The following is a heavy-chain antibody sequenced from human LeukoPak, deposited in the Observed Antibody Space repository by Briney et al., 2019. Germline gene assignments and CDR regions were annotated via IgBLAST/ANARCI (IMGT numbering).Heavy chain of an antibody. Sequence: ASVKVSCKASGYTFTDYYMHWVRQAPRQGLEWMGWINPNSGGTNYAQKFQGRVTMTRDTSISTAYMELSRLRSDDTAVYYCARHDNSGTYPLDYWGQGTLVTVSS. D-gene: IGHD3-10*01. J-gene: IGHJ4*02. CDR3: ARHDNSGTYPLDY. CDR1: GYTFTDYY. CDR2: INPNSGGT. V-gene: IGHV1-2*02.